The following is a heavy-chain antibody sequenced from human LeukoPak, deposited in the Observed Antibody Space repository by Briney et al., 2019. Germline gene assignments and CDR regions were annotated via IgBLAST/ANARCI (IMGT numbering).Heavy chain of an antibody. CDR2: INHSGST. D-gene: IGHD3-3*01. CDR3: ARISVRITIFGVVIRREFDY. CDR1: GGSFSGYY. V-gene: IGHV4-34*01. Sequence: PPETLSLTCAVYGGSFSGYYWSWIRQPPGKGLEWIGEINHSGSTNYNPSLKSRVTISVDTSKNQFSLKLSSVTAADTAVYYCARISVRITIFGVVIRREFDYWGQGTLVTVSS. J-gene: IGHJ4*02.